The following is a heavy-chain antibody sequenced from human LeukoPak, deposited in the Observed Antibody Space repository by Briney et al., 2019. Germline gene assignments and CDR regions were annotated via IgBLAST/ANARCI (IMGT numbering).Heavy chain of an antibody. D-gene: IGHD3-16*01. CDR3: AKDVYSRYDYVWGSYPLPYFDY. CDR1: GFTFSSYG. J-gene: IGHJ4*02. Sequence: QPGGSLRLSCAASGFTFSSYGMHWVRQAPGKGLEWVAVIWYDGSNKYYADSVKGRFTISRDNSKNTLYLQMNSLRAEDTAVYYCAKDVYSRYDYVWGSYPLPYFDYWGQGTLVTVSS. V-gene: IGHV3-33*06. CDR2: IWYDGSNK.